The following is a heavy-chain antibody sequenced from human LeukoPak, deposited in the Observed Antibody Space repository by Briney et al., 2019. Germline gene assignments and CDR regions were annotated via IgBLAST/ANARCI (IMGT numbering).Heavy chain of an antibody. CDR1: GFTFRSYA. CDR3: SIGWELHRFGY. J-gene: IGHJ4*02. V-gene: IGHV3-23*01. CDR2: ISNSGDTT. D-gene: IGHD1-26*01. Sequence: GGSLRLSCAATGFTFRSYAKNWVGQAPGKGLEWVSGISNSGDTTYHADSVKGRFTISRDNSKNTLYLQMDSLRAEDTAVYYCSIGWELHRFGYWGQGTLVTVSS.